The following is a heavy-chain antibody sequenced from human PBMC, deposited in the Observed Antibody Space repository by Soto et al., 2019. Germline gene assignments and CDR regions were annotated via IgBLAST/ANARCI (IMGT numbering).Heavy chain of an antibody. Sequence: QVQLQESGPGLVKPSQTLSLTCTVSGDSIGTGGYYWDWIRQHPGKGPEWIGYIHYSGNTYYNLSLKSRLTISLDTSKNQFSLHLSSVTAADTAVYYCATNHDDISGRTPLLFDSWGQGTLVTVSS. CDR1: GDSIGTGGYY. V-gene: IGHV4-31*03. CDR3: ATNHDDISGRTPLLFDS. D-gene: IGHD3-22*01. J-gene: IGHJ4*02. CDR2: IHYSGNT.